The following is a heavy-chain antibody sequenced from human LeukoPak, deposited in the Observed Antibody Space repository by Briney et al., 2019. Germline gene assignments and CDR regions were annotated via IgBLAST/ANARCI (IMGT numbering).Heavy chain of an antibody. V-gene: IGHV1-46*01. CDR2: INPSGGST. J-gene: IGHJ4*02. Sequence: ASVKVSCKASGYTFTSYAMNWVRQAPGQGLEWMGIINPSGGSTSYAQKFQGRVTMTRDTSTSTVYMELSSLRSEDTAVYYCARGMGAAPTFDYWGQGTLVTVSS. D-gene: IGHD2-15*01. CDR1: GYTFTSYA. CDR3: ARGMGAAPTFDY.